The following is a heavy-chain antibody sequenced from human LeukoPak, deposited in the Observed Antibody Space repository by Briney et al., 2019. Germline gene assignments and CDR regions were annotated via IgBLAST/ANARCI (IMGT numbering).Heavy chain of an antibody. CDR3: ARSLNYYSGNYQLYDY. J-gene: IGHJ4*02. CDR1: GSTFTNYG. Sequence: GASLKVSCSASGSTFTNYGISWVRQAPGQGLEWMGWIGGYNGNTKYAQKFQGRVTMTTDTSTTTAYIELRSLRSDDTAVYYCARSLNYYSGNYQLYDYWGQGTLVTVSS. CDR2: IGGYNGNT. D-gene: IGHD1-26*01. V-gene: IGHV1-18*01.